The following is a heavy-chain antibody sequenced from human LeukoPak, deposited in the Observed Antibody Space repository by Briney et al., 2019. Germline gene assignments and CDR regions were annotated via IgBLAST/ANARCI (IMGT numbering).Heavy chain of an antibody. J-gene: IGHJ5*02. CDR2: IYSGGST. D-gene: IGHD2-21*02. Sequence: GGSLRLSCAASGFTVSSNYMSWVRQAPGKGLEWVSVIYSGGSTYYADSVKGRFTISRDNSKNTLYLQMNSLRAEDTAVYYCARIRRRRYCYFGEMWFDPWGQGTLVTVSS. V-gene: IGHV3-66*01. CDR3: ARIRRRRYCYFGEMWFDP. CDR1: GFTVSSNY.